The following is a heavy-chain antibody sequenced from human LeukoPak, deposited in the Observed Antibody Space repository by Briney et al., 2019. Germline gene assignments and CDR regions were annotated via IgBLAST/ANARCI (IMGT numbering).Heavy chain of an antibody. CDR2: ISAYNGNT. CDR1: GYTFTSYG. J-gene: IGHJ5*02. V-gene: IGHV1-18*04. CDR3: ARRDLWFGEAPDWFDP. D-gene: IGHD3-10*01. Sequence: GASVKVSCKASGYTFTSYGISWVRQAPGQGLEWMGWISAYNGNTNYAQKLQGRVTMTTDTSTSTAYMELRSLRSDDTAVYYCARRDLWFGEAPDWFDPWGQGTLVTVSS.